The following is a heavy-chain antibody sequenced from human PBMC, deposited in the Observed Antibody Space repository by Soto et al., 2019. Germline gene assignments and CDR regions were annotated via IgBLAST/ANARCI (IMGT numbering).Heavy chain of an antibody. J-gene: IGHJ4*02. CDR3: ARDKVHGMDVWGNFIFDN. D-gene: IGHD3-16*01. Sequence: TGGSLRLSCAASGFTFSSYAMHWVRQAPGKGLEWVAVISYDGSNKYYADSVKGRFTISRDNSKNTLYLQMNSLRAEDTAVYYCARDKVHGMDVWGNFIFDNWGQGTPVTVSS. CDR1: GFTFSSYA. CDR2: ISYDGSNK. V-gene: IGHV3-30-3*01.